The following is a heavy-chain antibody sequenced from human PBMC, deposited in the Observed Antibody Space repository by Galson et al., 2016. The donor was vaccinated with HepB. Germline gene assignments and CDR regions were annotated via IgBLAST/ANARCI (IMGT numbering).Heavy chain of an antibody. CDR3: ARDKGRGGASFDY. D-gene: IGHD1-26*01. CDR1: GFMFTDYY. CDR2: ISPDTGGA. J-gene: IGHJ4*02. V-gene: IGHV1-2*02. Sequence: CKASGFMFTDYYIHWVRQAPGQGLEWIGWISPDTGGANFAQRFKDRVIMTRDTSISSVYMELTRLESDDTAFYYCARDKGRGGASFDYWGQGTLVTVSS.